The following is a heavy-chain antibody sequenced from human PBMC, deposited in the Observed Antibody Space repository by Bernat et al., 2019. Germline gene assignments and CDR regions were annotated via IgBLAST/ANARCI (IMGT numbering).Heavy chain of an antibody. D-gene: IGHD2-2*01. CDR2: ISYDGSNK. J-gene: IGHJ5*02. CDR1: GFTFSSYA. V-gene: IGHV3-30-3*01. Sequence: VQLVESGGGLVQPGRSLRLSCAASGFTFSSYAMHWVRQAPGKGLEWVAVISYDGSNKYYADSVKGRFTISRDNAKNTLYLQMNSLRAEDTAVYYCARGLVVVPGAFDPWGQGTLVTVSS. CDR3: ARGLVVVPGAFDP.